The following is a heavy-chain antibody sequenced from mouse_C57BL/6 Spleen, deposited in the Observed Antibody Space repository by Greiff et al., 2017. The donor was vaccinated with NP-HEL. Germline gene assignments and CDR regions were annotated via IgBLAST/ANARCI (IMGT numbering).Heavy chain of an antibody. V-gene: IGHV1-82*01. CDR3: ARSYGNPFFDY. D-gene: IGHD2-1*01. CDR1: GYAFSSSW. J-gene: IGHJ2*01. CDR2: IYPGDGDT. Sequence: VQLQQSGPELVKPGASVKISCKASGYAFSSSWMNWVKQRPGKGLEWIGRIYPGDGDTNYNGKFKGKATLTADKSSSTAYMQLSSLTSEDSAVYFCARSYGNPFFDYWGQGTTLTVSS.